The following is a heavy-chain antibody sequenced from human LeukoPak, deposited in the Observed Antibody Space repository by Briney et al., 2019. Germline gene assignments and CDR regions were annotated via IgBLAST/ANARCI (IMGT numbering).Heavy chain of an antibody. CDR1: GYTFTSYG. CDR2: XSAYNGNT. J-gene: IGHJ5*02. CDR3: AREVVVVVAATQVWFDP. V-gene: IGHV1-18*04. D-gene: IGHD2-15*01. Sequence: GXXVXVSCKASGYTFTSYGISWVRQAPGQGVEWMGXXSAYNGNTNYAQKLQGRVTMTTDTSTSTAYMELRSLRSDDTAVYYCAREVVVVVAATQVWFDPWGQGTLVTVSS.